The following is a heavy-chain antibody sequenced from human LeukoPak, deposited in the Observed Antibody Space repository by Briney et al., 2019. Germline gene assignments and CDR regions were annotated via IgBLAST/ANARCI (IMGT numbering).Heavy chain of an antibody. V-gene: IGHV4-4*07. Sequence: SETLSLTCTVSGGSVTTSYWSWIRQPGGKGLEWIGRIYASGTTNYNPFVKSRVTMSLDTAKNQFSLKLNSVTAADTAVYYCARDLGYDSSGYHFWGLGILVTVSS. D-gene: IGHD3-22*01. CDR2: IYASGTT. CDR1: GGSVTTSY. J-gene: IGHJ4*01. CDR3: ARDLGYDSSGYHF.